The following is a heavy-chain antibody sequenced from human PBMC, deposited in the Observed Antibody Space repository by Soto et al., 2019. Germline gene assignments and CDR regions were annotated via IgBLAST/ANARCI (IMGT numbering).Heavy chain of an antibody. Sequence: ASVKVSCKASGYTFTSYYMHWVRQAPGQGLEWMGVINPTIGSTSYAQKFRGRVTMTRDTSTSTVYMELSTLRSEDTAVYYCARDQTVAVINWFAPWGHGTLVTVSS. CDR2: INPTIGST. CDR3: ARDQTVAVINWFAP. CDR1: GYTFTSYY. D-gene: IGHD4-17*01. V-gene: IGHV1-46*01. J-gene: IGHJ5*02.